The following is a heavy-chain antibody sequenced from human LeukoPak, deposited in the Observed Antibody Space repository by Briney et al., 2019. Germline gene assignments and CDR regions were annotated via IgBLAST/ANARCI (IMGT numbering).Heavy chain of an antibody. CDR1: GFTFSSYE. Sequence: GGSLRLSCAASGFTFSSYEMNWVRQAPGKGLEWASYISSSSSTIYYADSVKGRFTISRDNAKNSLYLQMNSLRAEDTAVYYCARSGRGGSSYTNWGQGTLVTVSS. D-gene: IGHD2-2*02. CDR3: ARSGRGGSSYTN. CDR2: ISSSSSTI. J-gene: IGHJ4*02. V-gene: IGHV3-48*01.